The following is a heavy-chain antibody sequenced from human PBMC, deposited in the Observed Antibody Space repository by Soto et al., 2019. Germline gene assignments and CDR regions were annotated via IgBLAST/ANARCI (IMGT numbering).Heavy chain of an antibody. V-gene: IGHV1-69*01. J-gene: IGHJ6*02. CDR1: GGTFSSNA. CDR3: ASHKGSGYFYGMDV. Sequence: QVQLVQSGAEVKKPGSSVKVSCKASGGTFSSNAISWVRQAPGQGLEWMGGIIPLLGAGHYAQKFQGRVTIPADDSTNTAYMELSSLRSEDTAVYYCASHKGSGYFYGMDVWGQGTTVTVSS. CDR2: IIPLLGAG.